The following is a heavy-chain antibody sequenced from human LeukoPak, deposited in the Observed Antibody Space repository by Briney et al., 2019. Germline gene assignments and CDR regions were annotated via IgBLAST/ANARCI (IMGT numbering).Heavy chain of an antibody. J-gene: IGHJ4*02. CDR1: GFTFSSYA. CDR3: AAPRIMITFGGVSY. CDR2: IYYSGST. V-gene: IGHV4-38-2*01. D-gene: IGHD3-16*01. Sequence: PGGSLRLSCGASGFTFSSYAMSWVRQAPGKGLEWIGSIYYSGSTYYNPSLKSRVTISVDTSKNQFSLKLSSVTAADTAVYYCAAPRIMITFGGVSYWGQGTLVTVSS.